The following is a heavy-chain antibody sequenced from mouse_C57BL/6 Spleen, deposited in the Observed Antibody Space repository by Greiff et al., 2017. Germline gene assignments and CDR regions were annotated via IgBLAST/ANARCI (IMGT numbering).Heavy chain of an antibody. D-gene: IGHD3-2*02. CDR2: INPNYGTT. Sequence: EVQLQQSGPELVKPGASVKISCKASGYSFTDYNMNWVKQSNGKSLEWIGVINPNYGTTSYNQKFKGKATLTVDQSSSTAYMQRNSLTSEDSAVYDCASPLPPLDSSGYVGWFAYWGQGTLVTVSA. CDR3: ASPLPPLDSSGYVGWFAY. CDR1: GYSFTDYN. J-gene: IGHJ3*01. V-gene: IGHV1-39*01.